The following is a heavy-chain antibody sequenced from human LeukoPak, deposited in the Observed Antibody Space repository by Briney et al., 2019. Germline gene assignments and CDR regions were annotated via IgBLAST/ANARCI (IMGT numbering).Heavy chain of an antibody. Sequence: GESLKISCKGSGYSFTSYWIGWVRQMPGKGLEWMGIIYPGDSDTRYSPSFQGQVTISADKSISTAYLQWSNLKASDSAMYYCAXXXXXYDSSGYYGYWGQGTLVTVSS. V-gene: IGHV5-51*01. CDR1: GYSFTSYW. J-gene: IGHJ4*02. D-gene: IGHD3-22*01. CDR2: IYPGDSDT. CDR3: AXXXXXYDSSGYYGY.